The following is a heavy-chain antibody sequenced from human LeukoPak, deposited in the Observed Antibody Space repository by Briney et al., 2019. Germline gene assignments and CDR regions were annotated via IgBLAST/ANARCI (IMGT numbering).Heavy chain of an antibody. J-gene: IGHJ4*02. Sequence: GGSLRLSCAASGFTFSSYSMNWVRQAPGKGLEWVSSISSSSSYIYYADSVKGRFTISRDNAKNSLYLQMNSLRAEDTAVYYCACRPRSDSYYGVFDYWGQGTEVTVSS. CDR1: GFTFSSYS. CDR3: ACRPRSDSYYGVFDY. V-gene: IGHV3-21*01. D-gene: IGHD3-22*01. CDR2: ISSSSSYI.